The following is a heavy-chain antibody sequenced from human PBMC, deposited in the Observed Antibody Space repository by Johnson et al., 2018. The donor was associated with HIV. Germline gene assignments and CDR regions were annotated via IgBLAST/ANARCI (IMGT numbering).Heavy chain of an antibody. V-gene: IGHV3-33*01. CDR3: VRRFYDSSAFDI. Sequence: QVQLVESGGGVVQPGRSLRLSCAASGFTFSSYGMHWVRQAPGKGLEWVAVIWYDGSNKYYTDSVRGRFTISRDNSKNTLFLQMNSLRAEDTAVYYCVRRFYDSSAFDIWGQGTLVTVSS. CDR2: IWYDGSNK. D-gene: IGHD3-22*01. CDR1: GFTFSSYG. J-gene: IGHJ3*02.